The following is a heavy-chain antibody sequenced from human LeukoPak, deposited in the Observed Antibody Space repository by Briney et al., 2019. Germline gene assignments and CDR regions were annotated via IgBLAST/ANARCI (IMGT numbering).Heavy chain of an antibody. J-gene: IGHJ4*02. CDR3: MGSTWDRNY. V-gene: IGHV4-34*01. CDR2: INHSGSI. Sequence: SETLSLTCAVYGGSFSGYYWSWIRQPPGKGLEWIGEINHSGSINYNPSLKSRVTISVDTSKNQFSLKLSSVTAADTAVYYCMGSTWDRNYWGQGTLVTVSS. D-gene: IGHD1-26*01. CDR1: GGSFSGYY.